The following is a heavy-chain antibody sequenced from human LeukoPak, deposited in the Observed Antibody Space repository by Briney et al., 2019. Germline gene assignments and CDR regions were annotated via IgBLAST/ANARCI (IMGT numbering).Heavy chain of an antibody. V-gene: IGHV1-69*05. CDR1: GGTFSSYA. Sequence: SVKVSCKASGGTFSSYAISWVRQAPGQGLEWMGGIIPIFGTANYAQKFQGRVTITTDESTSTAYMELSSLRSEDTAVYYCARSLVVPASTFDYYYYMDVWGKGTTVTVSS. CDR3: ARSLVVPASTFDYYYYMDV. CDR2: IIPIFGTA. D-gene: IGHD2-2*01. J-gene: IGHJ6*03.